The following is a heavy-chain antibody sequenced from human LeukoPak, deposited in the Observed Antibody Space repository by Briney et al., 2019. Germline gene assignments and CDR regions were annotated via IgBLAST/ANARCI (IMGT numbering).Heavy chain of an antibody. Sequence: GGSLRLSCAASGFTFSTYDMHWVRQAPGKGLEYVSAISSNGGSTYYANSVRGGFTISRDNSKNTLYLQMGSLRAEDMAVYYCARAPLVPSRIIYYNGMDVWGQGTTVAVSS. V-gene: IGHV3-64*01. CDR3: ARAPLVPSRIIYYNGMDV. CDR1: GFTFSTYD. D-gene: IGHD2-2*01. CDR2: ISSNGGST. J-gene: IGHJ6*02.